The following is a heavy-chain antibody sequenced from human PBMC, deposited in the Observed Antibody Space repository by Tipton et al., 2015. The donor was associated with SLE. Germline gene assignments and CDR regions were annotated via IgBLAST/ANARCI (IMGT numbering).Heavy chain of an antibody. CDR2: IFYSGIT. J-gene: IGHJ4*02. D-gene: IGHD2-15*01. CDR1: GGSISSYY. CDR3: AREEGSGGGILDY. V-gene: IGHV4-59*01. Sequence: PGLVKPSETLFLTCTVSGGSISSYYWSWIRQSPGKGLEWIGTIFYSGITNDNPSLKSRITISVDSFKNQFSLRLNSVTAADTAIYYCAREEGSGGGILDYWGQGILVTVSS.